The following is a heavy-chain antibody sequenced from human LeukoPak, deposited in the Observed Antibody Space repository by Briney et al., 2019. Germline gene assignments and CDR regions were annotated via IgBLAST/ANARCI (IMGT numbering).Heavy chain of an antibody. V-gene: IGHV4-59*08. J-gene: IGHJ4*02. CDR2: IHYTGST. Sequence: PSETLSHTCAVSGGSISTYYWSWIRQPPGKGLEWIGYIHYTGSTKYNDSLRSRVTMSGDTSKKQVSLKLTSVTAADTAIYYCASLQAHGGNYIDYWGQGILVTVSS. CDR3: ASLQAHGGNYIDY. D-gene: IGHD4-23*01. CDR1: GGSISTYY.